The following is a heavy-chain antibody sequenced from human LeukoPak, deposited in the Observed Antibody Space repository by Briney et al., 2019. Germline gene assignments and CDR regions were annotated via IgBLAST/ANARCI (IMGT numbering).Heavy chain of an antibody. CDR2: ISAQHGQT. V-gene: IGHV1-18*01. Sequence: ASVKVSCKTSGYSENFYGITWVRQVAGQGLEWMGWISAQHGQTEYAPNSQDRVTMTTDTSTSTAYMELRSLRSDDTAVYYCARGGDYYDSSGYIKPFDYWGQGTLVTVSS. J-gene: IGHJ4*02. D-gene: IGHD3-22*01. CDR3: ARGGDYYDSSGYIKPFDY. CDR1: GYSENFYG.